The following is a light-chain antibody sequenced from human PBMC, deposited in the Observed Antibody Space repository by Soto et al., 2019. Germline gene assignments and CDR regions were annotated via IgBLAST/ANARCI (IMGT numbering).Light chain of an antibody. Sequence: EIVMTQSPATLSVSPGERATLSYRASQSVSINLAWYQQKPGQAPRLLIYGASTRATGIPARFSGSGSGTEFTLTISSLQSEDFALYYCQQYDDWPPLTFGGGTKVEIK. CDR1: QSVSIN. CDR2: GAS. CDR3: QQYDDWPPLT. J-gene: IGKJ4*01. V-gene: IGKV3-15*01.